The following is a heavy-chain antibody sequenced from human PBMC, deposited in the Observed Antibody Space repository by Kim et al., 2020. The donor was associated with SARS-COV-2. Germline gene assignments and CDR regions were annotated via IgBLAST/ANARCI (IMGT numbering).Heavy chain of an antibody. J-gene: IGHJ4*02. CDR2: IYYSGST. CDR3: ARLRYIVATMWGEWPEYYFDY. V-gene: IGHV4-31*03. CDR1: GGSISSGGYY. D-gene: IGHD5-12*01. Sequence: SETLSLTCTVSGGSISSGGYYWSWIRQHPGKGLEWIGYIYYSGSTYYNPSLKSRVTISVDTSKNQFSLKLSSVTAADTAVYYCARLRYIVATMWGEWPEYYFDYWGQGTLVTVSS.